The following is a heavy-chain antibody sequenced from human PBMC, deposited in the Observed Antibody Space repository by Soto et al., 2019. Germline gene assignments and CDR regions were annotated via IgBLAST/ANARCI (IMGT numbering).Heavy chain of an antibody. Sequence: ASVKVSCKASGYTFTSYGITWVRQAPGQGLEWMGWISAYNGNTNYAQKLQGRVTMTTDTSTSTAYMELRSLRSDDTAVYYCERRKQLEQRVFWFDTWGQGTLVIVSS. V-gene: IGHV1-18*01. J-gene: IGHJ5*02. D-gene: IGHD1-1*01. CDR2: ISAYNGNT. CDR1: GYTFTSYG. CDR3: ERRKQLEQRVFWFDT.